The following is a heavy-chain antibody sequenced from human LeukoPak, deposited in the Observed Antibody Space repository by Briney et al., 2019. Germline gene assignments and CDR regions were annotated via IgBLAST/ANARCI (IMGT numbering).Heavy chain of an antibody. CDR2: IYYSGST. J-gene: IGHJ5*02. V-gene: IGHV4-61*08. D-gene: IGHD3-22*01. Sequence: SETLSLTCAVSSVSVNSGGSSWSWIRQPPGKGLEWIGYIYYSGSTNYNPSLKSRVTISVDTSKNQFSLKLSSVTAADTAVYYCARLTAYYDSSGYLAGNWFDPWGQGTLVTVSS. CDR3: ARLTAYYDSSGYLAGNWFDP. CDR1: SVSVNSGGSS.